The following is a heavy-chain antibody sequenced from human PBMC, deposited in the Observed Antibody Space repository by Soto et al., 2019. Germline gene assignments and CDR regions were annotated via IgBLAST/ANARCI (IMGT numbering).Heavy chain of an antibody. D-gene: IGHD6-19*01. CDR1: GGSISSSSYY. V-gene: IGHV4-39*01. Sequence: SETLSLTCTVSGGSISSSSYYWGWIRQPPGKGLEWIGSIYYSGSTYYNPSLKSRVTISVDTSKNQFSLKLSSVTAADTAVYYCARLGYSSGWFDYWGQGTLVTVSS. J-gene: IGHJ4*02. CDR2: IYYSGST. CDR3: ARLGYSSGWFDY.